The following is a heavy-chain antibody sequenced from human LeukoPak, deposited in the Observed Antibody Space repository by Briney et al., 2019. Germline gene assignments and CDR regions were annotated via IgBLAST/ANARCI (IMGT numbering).Heavy chain of an antibody. CDR2: IKEDGSER. CDR3: ARDGYEFWSGYYHGAYFDY. Sequence: GGSLRLSCEGSAFIFSGHCMNWVRQTPGKGLEWVASIKEDGSERQYVDSVKGRFSISRDNTKGSLFLQLNSLRAEDTAVYYCARDGYEFWSGYYHGAYFDYWGQGTLVTVSS. J-gene: IGHJ4*02. D-gene: IGHD3-3*01. CDR1: AFIFSGHC. V-gene: IGHV3-7*03.